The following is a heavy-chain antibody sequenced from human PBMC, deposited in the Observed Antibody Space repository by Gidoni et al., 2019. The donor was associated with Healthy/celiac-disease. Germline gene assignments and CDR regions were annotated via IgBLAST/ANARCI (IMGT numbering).Heavy chain of an antibody. Sequence: EVQLVESGGGLVKPGGSLRLSCAASGFTFSNAWMHWVRQAPGKGLGWVGRMKSKTDGGTTDYAAPVKGRFTISRDDSKNTLYLQMNSLKTEDTAVYYCTARIAARPNYYYDGMDVWGQGTTVTVSS. CDR2: MKSKTDGGTT. CDR1: GFTFSNAW. CDR3: TARIAARPNYYYDGMDV. J-gene: IGHJ6*02. V-gene: IGHV3-15*01. D-gene: IGHD6-6*01.